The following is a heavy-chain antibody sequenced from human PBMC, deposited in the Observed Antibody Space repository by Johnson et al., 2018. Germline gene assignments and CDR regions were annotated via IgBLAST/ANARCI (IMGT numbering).Heavy chain of an antibody. CDR3: ARSFWGGTEDALDI. CDR1: GFTFDDYA. D-gene: IGHD3-16*01. CDR2: ISRDGGST. V-gene: IGHV3-43D*03. Sequence: VQLVQSGGGLVQPGGSLRLSCAASGFTFDDYAMYWVRQAPGKGLEWVSLISRDGGSTYYAASVKGRFAISRDNSKNTLYLQMKSLRAEDTAVYDCARSFWGGTEDALDIWGQGTMVTVSS. J-gene: IGHJ3*02.